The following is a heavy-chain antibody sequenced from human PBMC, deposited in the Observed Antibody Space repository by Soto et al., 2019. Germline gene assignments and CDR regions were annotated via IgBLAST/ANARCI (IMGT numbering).Heavy chain of an antibody. J-gene: IGHJ5*02. Sequence: GASVKVSCKASGGTFSSYAISWVRQAPGQGLKRMGGIIPIFGTANYAQKFQGRVTITADESTSTAYMELSSLRSEDTAVYYCARVDSSGWYLGSRRYRGWFDPWGQGTLVTVSS. CDR1: GGTFSSYA. CDR3: ARVDSSGWYLGSRRYRGWFDP. D-gene: IGHD6-19*01. V-gene: IGHV1-69*13. CDR2: IIPIFGTA.